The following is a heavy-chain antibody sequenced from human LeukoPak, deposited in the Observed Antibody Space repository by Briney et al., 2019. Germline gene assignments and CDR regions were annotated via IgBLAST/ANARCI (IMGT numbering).Heavy chain of an antibody. V-gene: IGHV3-23*01. J-gene: IGHJ1*01. CDR2: VSGSGGST. Sequence: GGSLRLSCAASGFTFSSYAMSWVRQAPGKGLEWVSAVSGSGGSTYYADSVKGRFTISRDNSKNTLYLQMNSLRAEDTAVYYCARGGPREYRAAADPAEYFQHWGQGTLVTVSS. CDR3: ARGGPREYRAAADPAEYFQH. D-gene: IGHD6-13*01. CDR1: GFTFSSYA.